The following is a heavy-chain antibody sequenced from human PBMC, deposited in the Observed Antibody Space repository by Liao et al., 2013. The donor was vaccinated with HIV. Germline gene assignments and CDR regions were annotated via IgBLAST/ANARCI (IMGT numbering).Heavy chain of an antibody. D-gene: IGHD5-12*01. J-gene: IGHJ4*02. V-gene: IGHV4-34*01. CDR1: GASFRGYY. CDR2: VTHSGGT. CDR3: ARGRTVATTPLAY. Sequence: QVHLQEWGAGLLKPAETLSLTCAVDGASFRGYYWSWIRQAPGKGLEWLGEVTHSGGTNHNPSLKSRFTISVDTSKNQVSLKLDSVTAADTAVYYCARGRTVATTPLAYWGQGTLVTVSS.